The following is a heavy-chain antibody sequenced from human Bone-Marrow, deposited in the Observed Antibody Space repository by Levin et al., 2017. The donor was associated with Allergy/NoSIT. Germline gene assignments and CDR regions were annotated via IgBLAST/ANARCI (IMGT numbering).Heavy chain of an antibody. J-gene: IGHJ4*02. Sequence: GESLKISCKASGFTFSQQTIGWVRQAPGQGLEWMGWTIPYNGNTKYAQKFQGRVTLTTDASTSTSYMELRRLRYDDKAVYYCERENDAYNFVLEYWGQGTLVTVAS. CDR2: TIPYNGNT. CDR3: ERENDAYNFVLEY. D-gene: IGHD5-24*01. CDR1: GFTFSQQT. V-gene: IGHV1-18*01.